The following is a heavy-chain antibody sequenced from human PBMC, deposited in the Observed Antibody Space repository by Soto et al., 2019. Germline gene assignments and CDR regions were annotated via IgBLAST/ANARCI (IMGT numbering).Heavy chain of an antibody. Sequence: GGSLRLSCAASGFTFSSYAMSWVRQAPGKGLEWVSAISGSGGSTYYADSVKGRFTISRDNSKNTLYLQMNSLRAEDTAVYYCAKDFWPFQDCSGGRCYSGAFDIWGQGTTVTVSS. CDR3: AKDFWPFQDCSGGRCYSGAFDI. CDR2: ISGSGGST. D-gene: IGHD2-15*01. CDR1: GFTFSSYA. J-gene: IGHJ3*02. V-gene: IGHV3-23*01.